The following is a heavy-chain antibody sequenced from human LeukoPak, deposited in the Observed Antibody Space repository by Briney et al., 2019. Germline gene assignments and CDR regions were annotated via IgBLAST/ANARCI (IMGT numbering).Heavy chain of an antibody. CDR3: ATFGPEVVTPFEY. D-gene: IGHD3-10*01. Sequence: LPGGSLRLSCAVSGFTFSSYSMNWVRRAPGKGLEWVSYISSSSSTIYYADSVKGRFTISRDNSKNTLYLQMNSLRAEDTAVYYCATFGPEVVTPFEYWGQGTLVTVSS. V-gene: IGHV3-48*01. CDR1: GFTFSSYS. CDR2: ISSSSSTI. J-gene: IGHJ4*02.